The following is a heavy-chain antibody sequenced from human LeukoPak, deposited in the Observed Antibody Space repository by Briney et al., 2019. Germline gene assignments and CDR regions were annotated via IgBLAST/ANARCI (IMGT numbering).Heavy chain of an antibody. CDR2: ISGYNGNT. J-gene: IGHJ4*02. CDR1: GYTFTNNG. CDR3: ARAGSLGYCSGGSCFYFDY. D-gene: IGHD2-15*01. V-gene: IGHV1-18*01. Sequence: AASVKVSCKASGYTFTNNGISWVRQAPGEGLEWMGWISGYNGNTNYAQKFQGRVTITADESTSTAYMELSSLRSEDTAVYYCARAGSLGYCSGGSCFYFDYWGQGTLVTVSS.